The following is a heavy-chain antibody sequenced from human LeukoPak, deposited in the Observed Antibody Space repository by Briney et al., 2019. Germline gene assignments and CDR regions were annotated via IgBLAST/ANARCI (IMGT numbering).Heavy chain of an antibody. Sequence: QPGGSLRLSCAASGFTFSSYGMHWVRQAPGKGLEWVAVIWYDGSNKYYADSVNGRFTISRDNSKNTLYLQMNSRRAEDTAVYYCAREVKPPGIAVPGTGDYWGQGTLVTVSS. D-gene: IGHD6-19*01. V-gene: IGHV3-33*01. CDR2: IWYDGSNK. CDR1: GFTFSSYG. CDR3: AREVKPPGIAVPGTGDY. J-gene: IGHJ4*02.